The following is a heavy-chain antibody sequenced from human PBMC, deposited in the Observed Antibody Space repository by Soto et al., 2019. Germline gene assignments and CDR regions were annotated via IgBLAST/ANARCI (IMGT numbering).Heavy chain of an antibody. CDR2: IGASGAGT. D-gene: IGHD1-26*01. Sequence: GGSLRLSCVGSGFTFSTYAMSWVRQAPGKGLEWVSGIGASGAGTYYADSVEGRFTISRDNSKNTLHLQMNSLRVEDTAVYYCALSKTGSSFDYWGQGTLVTVSS. V-gene: IGHV3-23*01. CDR3: ALSKTGSSFDY. J-gene: IGHJ4*02. CDR1: GFTFSTYA.